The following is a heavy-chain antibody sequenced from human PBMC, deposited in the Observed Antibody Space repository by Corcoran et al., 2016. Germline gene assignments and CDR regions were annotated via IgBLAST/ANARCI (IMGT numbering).Heavy chain of an antibody. Sequence: QVQLQQWGAGLLKPSETLSLTCAVYGGSFSGYYWSWIRQPPGKGLEWIGEINHSGSTNYNPSLQSRVTISVDTSKNQFSLKLSSVTAADTAVYYCARGLGIAVAGAYYYYGMDVWGQGTTVTVSS. D-gene: IGHD6-19*01. CDR2: INHSGST. J-gene: IGHJ6*02. CDR3: ARGLGIAVAGAYYYYGMDV. CDR1: GGSFSGYY. V-gene: IGHV4-34*01.